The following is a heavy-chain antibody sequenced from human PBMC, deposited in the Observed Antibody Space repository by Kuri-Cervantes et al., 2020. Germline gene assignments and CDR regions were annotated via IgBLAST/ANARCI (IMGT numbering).Heavy chain of an antibody. J-gene: IGHJ4*02. CDR1: GYTFTGYY. D-gene: IGHD6-19*01. V-gene: IGHV1-2*02. CDR3: ARARVPNRGWYPLGY. Sequence: ASVKVSCKASGYTFTGYYMHWVRQAPGQGLEWMGWINPNSGGTNYAQKFQGRVTMTRDTSISTSYMELSRLRSDDTAVYYCARARVPNRGWYPLGYWGQGTLVTVSS. CDR2: INPNSGGT.